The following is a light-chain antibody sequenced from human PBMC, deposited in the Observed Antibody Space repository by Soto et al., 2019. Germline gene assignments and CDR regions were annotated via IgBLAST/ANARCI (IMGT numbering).Light chain of an antibody. CDR3: QQYGGSPLFP. J-gene: IGKJ3*01. CDR1: QDISNY. Sequence: DIQMTQSPSSLSASVGDRVTITCRASQDISNYLAWYQQKAGKVPTLLIYTASTLQTGVPSRFSGSGSGTDFTLTISRLEPEDFAVYSCQQYGGSPLFPFGPGTKVDIK. CDR2: TAS. V-gene: IGKV1-27*01.